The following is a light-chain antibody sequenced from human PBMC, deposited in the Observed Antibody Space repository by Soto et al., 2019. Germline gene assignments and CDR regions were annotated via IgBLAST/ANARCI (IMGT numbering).Light chain of an antibody. J-gene: IGKJ1*01. CDR3: QHYSTCLWT. V-gene: IGKV3-15*01. CDR2: GAS. Sequence: EIVMTQSPATLSVSPGERATLSCRASQSVSSKLAWYQQKPGQGPRLLIYGASTRATGIPARFSGSGSGTEFTLSISSLQFKDFAVYYCQHYSTCLWTFGQGNKVEIK. CDR1: QSVSSK.